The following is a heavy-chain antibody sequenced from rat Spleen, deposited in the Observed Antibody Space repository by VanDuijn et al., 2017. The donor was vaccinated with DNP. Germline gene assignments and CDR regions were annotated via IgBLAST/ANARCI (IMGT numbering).Heavy chain of an antibody. J-gene: IGHJ2*01. Sequence: EVQLQESGPGLVKPSQSLSLTCSVTGYSITSTYWGWIRKFPGNKMEWIGHISYSGTSGYNPSLKSRISITRDTSKNQFFLQLNSVTTEDTATYYCARTSGFDYWGQGVMVTVSS. V-gene: IGHV3-1*01. D-gene: IGHD1-4*01. CDR2: ISYSGTS. CDR1: GYSITSTY. CDR3: ARTSGFDY.